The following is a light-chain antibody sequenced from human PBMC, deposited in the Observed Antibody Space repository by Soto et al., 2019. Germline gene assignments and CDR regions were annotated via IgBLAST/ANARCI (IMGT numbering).Light chain of an antibody. V-gene: IGLV2-14*03. CDR2: DVT. J-gene: IGLJ1*01. CDR1: SSDIGAYNF. CDR3: SSYTRSSTFV. Sequence: QYALTQPASVSGSPGQSITISCTGTSSDIGAYNFVSWYQQHPGRAPRLMIYDVTNRPSGISNRFSGSKSGYTASLTISGLQPEDEADYYCSSYTRSSTFVFGTGTKLTVL.